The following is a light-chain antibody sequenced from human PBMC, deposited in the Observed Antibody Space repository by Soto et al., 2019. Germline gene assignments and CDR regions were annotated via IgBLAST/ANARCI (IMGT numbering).Light chain of an antibody. CDR2: KAS. CDR3: LQYNSHPWT. V-gene: IGKV1-5*03. Sequence: DIQMTQSPSTLSASVGDRVTITCRASQSISSWLAWYQHKPGKAPKLLIYKASSLESGVPSRFSGSGSGTEFTLTISTLQPEDFARYYCLQYNSHPWTFGQGTKVEIK. CDR1: QSISSW. J-gene: IGKJ1*01.